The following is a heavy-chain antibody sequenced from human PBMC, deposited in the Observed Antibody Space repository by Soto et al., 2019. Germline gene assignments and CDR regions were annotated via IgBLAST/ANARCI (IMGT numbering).Heavy chain of an antibody. Sequence: EVQLVESEGGLVQRGGSLRLSCAASGFTFNYYWMHWVRQAPGQGLVWVSHIHSDGSTTTYADSVKGRFTISRDNAKNTLYLLMNRLRGADTAVYYCVRGDKGGFDLWGQGTTVTVSS. J-gene: IGHJ3*01. D-gene: IGHD2-21*02. CDR3: VRGDKGGFDL. V-gene: IGHV3-74*01. CDR2: IHSDGSTT. CDR1: GFTFNYYW.